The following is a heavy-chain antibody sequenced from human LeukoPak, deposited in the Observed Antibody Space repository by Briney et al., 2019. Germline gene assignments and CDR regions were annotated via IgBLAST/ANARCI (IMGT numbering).Heavy chain of an antibody. Sequence: GGSLRLSCAASGFTFSGSAMHWVRQASGKGLEWVGRIRSKANSYATAYAASVKGRFTISRDDSKNTAYLQMNSLRAEDTAVYYCAKLVVVIAIPYYFDYWGQGTLVTVSS. D-gene: IGHD2-21*01. J-gene: IGHJ4*02. CDR3: AKLVVVIAIPYYFDY. V-gene: IGHV3-73*01. CDR2: IRSKANSYAT. CDR1: GFTFSGSA.